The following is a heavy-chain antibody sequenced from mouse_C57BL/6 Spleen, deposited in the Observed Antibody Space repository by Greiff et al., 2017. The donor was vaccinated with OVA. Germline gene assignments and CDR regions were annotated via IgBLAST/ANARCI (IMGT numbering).Heavy chain of an antibody. CDR3: ARDGRTVVAYYCDY. CDR1: GYSITSGYY. D-gene: IGHD1-1*01. J-gene: IGHJ2*01. V-gene: IGHV3-6*01. CDR2: ISYDGSN. Sequence: VQLKQSGPGLVKPSQSLSLTCSVTGYSITSGYYWNWIRQFPGNKLEWMGYISYDGSNNYNPSLKNRISITRDTSKNQFFLKLNSVTTEDTATYYCARDGRTVVAYYCDYWGQGTTLTVSS.